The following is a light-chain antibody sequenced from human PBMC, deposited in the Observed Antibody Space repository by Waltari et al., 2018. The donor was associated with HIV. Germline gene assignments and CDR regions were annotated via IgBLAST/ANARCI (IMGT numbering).Light chain of an antibody. CDR2: AAS. CDR1: QGIGSY. Sequence: DTQMTQSHSPLSASVGDSVTNTCRASQGIGSYLAWYQQRPGESPRLLIYAASTLHSGVPSRFSGSGSGTTFTLSIGGLQAEDAATYYCQKYSSAPFTFGPGTTVDIK. CDR3: QKYSSAPFT. J-gene: IGKJ3*01. V-gene: IGKV1-27*01.